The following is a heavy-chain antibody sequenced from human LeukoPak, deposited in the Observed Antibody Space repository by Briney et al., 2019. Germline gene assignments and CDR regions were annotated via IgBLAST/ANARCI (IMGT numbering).Heavy chain of an antibody. CDR1: GFTFSSYA. Sequence: GASLRLSCAASGFTFSSYAVSWVRQAPGKGLEWVSAISGSGGSTYYADSVKGRFTISRDNSKNTLYLQMNSLRAEDTAVYYCAKDTTMIVVVITSYYYYGMDVWGQGTTVTVSS. J-gene: IGHJ6*02. CDR2: ISGSGGST. D-gene: IGHD3-22*01. V-gene: IGHV3-23*01. CDR3: AKDTTMIVVVITSYYYYGMDV.